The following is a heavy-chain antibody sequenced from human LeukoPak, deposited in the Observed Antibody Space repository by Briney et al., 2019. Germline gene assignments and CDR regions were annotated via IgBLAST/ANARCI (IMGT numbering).Heavy chain of an antibody. V-gene: IGHV3-21*01. D-gene: IGHD3-22*01. Sequence: GGSLRLSCAASGFTFSSYSMNWVRQAPGKGLEWVSSISSSSYIHYADSVKGRFTISRDNAKNSLYLQMNSLRAEDTAVYYCARVAPLGARDSSGYRAFDYWGQGTLVTVSS. CDR2: ISSSSYI. CDR3: ARVAPLGARDSSGYRAFDY. CDR1: GFTFSSYS. J-gene: IGHJ4*02.